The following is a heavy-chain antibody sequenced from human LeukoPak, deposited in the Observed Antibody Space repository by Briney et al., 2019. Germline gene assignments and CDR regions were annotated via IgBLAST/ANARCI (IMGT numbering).Heavy chain of an antibody. Sequence: GASVKVSCKASGGTFSSYAISWVRQAPGQGLEWMGRIIPILGIANYAQKFQGRVTITADKSTSTAYMELSSLRSEDTAVYYCARVGYYYDSSGYGKNYYFDYWGQGTLVTVSP. J-gene: IGHJ4*02. D-gene: IGHD3-22*01. CDR3: ARVGYYYDSSGYGKNYYFDY. V-gene: IGHV1-69*04. CDR2: IIPILGIA. CDR1: GGTFSSYA.